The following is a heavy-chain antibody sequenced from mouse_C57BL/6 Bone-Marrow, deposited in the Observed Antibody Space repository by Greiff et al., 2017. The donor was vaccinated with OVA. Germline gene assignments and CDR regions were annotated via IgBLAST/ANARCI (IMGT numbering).Heavy chain of an antibody. J-gene: IGHJ1*03. V-gene: IGHV1-63*01. CDR3: ARIGGSYWYFDG. CDR2: IYPGGGYT. CDR1: GYTFTNYW. Sequence: QVQLQQSGAELVRPGTSVKMSCKASGYTFTNYWIGWAKQRPGHGLEWIGDIYPGGGYTNYHEKFKGQATPTADKSSSTAYMQFSSLTSEDSAIYYCARIGGSYWYFDGWGTGTTVTVSS. D-gene: IGHD1-1*02.